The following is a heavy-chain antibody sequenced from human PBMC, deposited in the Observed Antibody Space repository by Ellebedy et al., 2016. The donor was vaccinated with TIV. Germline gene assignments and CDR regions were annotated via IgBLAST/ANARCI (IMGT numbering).Heavy chain of an antibody. Sequence: SETLSLTCTVSGVSISTYYWSWIRQPPGKGLEWIGYVSYSGTTNYNPSLKSRLTMSIDTSKSQFSLRLDSVTAADTAVYYCARTFTERLGGLTTHWVLDYWGQGTLVTASS. CDR1: GVSISTYY. CDR2: VSYSGTT. CDR3: ARTFTERLGGLTTHWVLDY. D-gene: IGHD4-11*01. V-gene: IGHV4-59*12. J-gene: IGHJ4*02.